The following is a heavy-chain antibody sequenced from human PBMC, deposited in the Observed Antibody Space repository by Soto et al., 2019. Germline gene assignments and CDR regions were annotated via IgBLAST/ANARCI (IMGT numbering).Heavy chain of an antibody. CDR1: GFSLTSYT. J-gene: IGHJ4*02. CDR3: AIDRIGGSGQADY. V-gene: IGHV3-23*01. D-gene: IGHD2-15*01. Sequence: EVQLLESGGGLVQPGGSLRLSCAASGFSLTSYTMNWVRQAPGKEPEWVSLISAGDNSIYYADSVRGRFTLSRDDSKSTVVLQMNSLRVEDTAIYYCAIDRIGGSGQADYWGQGTLVTVSA. CDR2: ISAGDNSI.